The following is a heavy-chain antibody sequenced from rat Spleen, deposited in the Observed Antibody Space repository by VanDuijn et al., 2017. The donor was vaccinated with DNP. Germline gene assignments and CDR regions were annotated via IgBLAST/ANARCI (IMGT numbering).Heavy chain of an antibody. V-gene: IGHV3-1*01. CDR1: GYSITSSY. J-gene: IGHJ2*01. D-gene: IGHD3-1*01. CDR3: ARWSTFFDY. CDR2: ISYSGGT. Sequence: EVQLQESGPGLVKPSQSLSLTCSVTGYSITSSYRWNWIRKFPGNKMEWVGHISYSGGTSYNPSLKSRISITRDTSKNQFFLQLNSVTTEDTATYYCARWSTFFDYWGQGVMVTVSS.